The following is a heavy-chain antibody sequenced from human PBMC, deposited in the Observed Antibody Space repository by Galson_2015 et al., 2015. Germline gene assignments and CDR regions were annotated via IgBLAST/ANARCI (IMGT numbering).Heavy chain of an antibody. CDR1: GGTFSTYA. CDR3: ARSAGGVVVEPAAMVAYSPDYRFSYMDV. J-gene: IGHJ6*03. D-gene: IGHD2-2*01. CDR2: IIPIVGTA. V-gene: IGHV1-69*05. Sequence: SVKVSCKASGGTFSTYAISWVRQAPGHGLEWMGGIIPIVGTANYAQKFQGRATITTDESTSTAYMELSSLRSEDTAVYYCARSAGGVVVEPAAMVAYSPDYRFSYMDVWGKGTTVTVSS.